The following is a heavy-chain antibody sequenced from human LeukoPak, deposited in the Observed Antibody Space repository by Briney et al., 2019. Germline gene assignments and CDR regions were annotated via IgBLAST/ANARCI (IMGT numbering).Heavy chain of an antibody. CDR1: GFTFGDHA. V-gene: IGHV3-49*03. CDR2: IRTKAYGETT. J-gene: IGHJ4*02. D-gene: IGHD6-19*01. Sequence: GGSLRLSCKGSGFTFGDHAVSWFRQPPGKGLECVGFIRTKAYGETTGYAASVKGRFIISRDDSESIAYLQMNSLKTEDTAVYYCSRGGVAGTVRYWGQGTLVTVSS. CDR3: SRGGVAGTVRY.